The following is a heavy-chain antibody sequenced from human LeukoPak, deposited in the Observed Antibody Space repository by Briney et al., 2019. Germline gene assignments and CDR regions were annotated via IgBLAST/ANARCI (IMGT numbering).Heavy chain of an antibody. J-gene: IGHJ1*01. Sequence: GGSLRLSRAASGFTLSSYAMTWVRPAPGKGLEWVSAISGSGDSTYYADSVKGRFTTSRDNSKNTLYLQMNSLRAEDTAVYYCAKDQGYYGSGSYKEYFQHWGQGTLVTVSS. V-gene: IGHV3-23*01. CDR1: GFTLSSYA. D-gene: IGHD3-10*01. CDR3: AKDQGYYGSGSYKEYFQH. CDR2: ISGSGDST.